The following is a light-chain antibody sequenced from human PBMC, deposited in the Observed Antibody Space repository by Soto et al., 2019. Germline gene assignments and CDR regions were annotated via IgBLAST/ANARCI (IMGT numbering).Light chain of an antibody. Sequence: QSVLTQPPSASGTPGQRVTISCSGSSSNIGRNAVNWYQQVPGTAPKLLIYSHDQRPSGVPDRVSGSKSGTSASLAISGLQSEDEANYYCIAWDDSLKGPVFGGGTKLTVL. V-gene: IGLV1-44*01. CDR2: SHD. CDR3: IAWDDSLKGPV. CDR1: SSNIGRNA. J-gene: IGLJ3*02.